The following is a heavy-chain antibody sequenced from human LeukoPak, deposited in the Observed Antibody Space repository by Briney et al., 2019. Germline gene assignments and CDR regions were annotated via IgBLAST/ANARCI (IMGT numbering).Heavy chain of an antibody. CDR1: GFTFSSYA. CDR2: ISYDGSNK. V-gene: IGHV3-30*04. Sequence: LTGGSLRLSCAASGFTFSSYAMHWVRQAPGKGLEWVAVISYDGSNKYYADSVKGRFTISRDNSKNTLYLQMNSLRAEDTAVYYCAKEPDYGGNGGLDYWGQGTLVTVSS. J-gene: IGHJ4*02. D-gene: IGHD4-23*01. CDR3: AKEPDYGGNGGLDY.